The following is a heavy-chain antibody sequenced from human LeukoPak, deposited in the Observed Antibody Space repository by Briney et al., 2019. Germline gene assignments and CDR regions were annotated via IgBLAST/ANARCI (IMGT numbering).Heavy chain of an antibody. CDR1: GYTFTGYH. D-gene: IGHD1-1*01. V-gene: IGHV1-2*02. Sequence: ASVKVSCKASGYTFTGYHMHWVRQAPGQGLEWMGWINPNSGGTNYAQKFQGRVTMTRDTSISTAYMELSRLRSDDTAVYYCARARVNDVGAFDIWGQGTMVTVSS. CDR3: ARARVNDVGAFDI. J-gene: IGHJ3*02. CDR2: INPNSGGT.